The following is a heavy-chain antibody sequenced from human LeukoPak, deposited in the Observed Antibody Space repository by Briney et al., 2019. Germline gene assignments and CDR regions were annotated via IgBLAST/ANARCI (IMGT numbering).Heavy chain of an antibody. CDR2: INHSGST. Sequence: SETLSLTCAVYGGSFSGYYWSWIRQPPGKGLEWIGEINHSGSTNYNPSLKSRVTISVDTSKNQFSLKLSSVAAADTAVYYCARVSSGSYDNDYWGQGTLVTVSS. CDR1: GGSFSGYY. D-gene: IGHD1-26*01. V-gene: IGHV4-34*01. J-gene: IGHJ4*02. CDR3: ARVSSGSYDNDY.